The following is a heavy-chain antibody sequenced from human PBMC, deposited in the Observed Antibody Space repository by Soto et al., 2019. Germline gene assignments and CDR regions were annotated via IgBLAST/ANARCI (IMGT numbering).Heavy chain of an antibody. CDR1: GYTFTAYY. CDR2: INPKFGDT. Sequence: QVKLVQSGAEVKEPGDSGRVSCEASGYTFTAYYINWVRRAPGQGLEWMGWINPKFGDTTYAQDFQGRVSMTRDMSISTVYMELSRLTSDDTAIYYCARNMDYYYGRGSGNGHGVWGQGTTVTVFS. CDR3: ARNMDYYYGRGSGNGHGV. J-gene: IGHJ6*02. V-gene: IGHV1-2*02. D-gene: IGHD3-10*02.